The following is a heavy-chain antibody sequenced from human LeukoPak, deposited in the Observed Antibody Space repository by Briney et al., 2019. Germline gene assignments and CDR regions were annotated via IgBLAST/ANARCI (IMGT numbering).Heavy chain of an antibody. CDR1: GFTFSSYG. CDR2: IYSDNT. CDR3: ARRAGAYSHPYDY. J-gene: IGHJ4*02. Sequence: GGTLRLSCAASGFTFSSYGMICVRQAPGKGLEGVSFIYSDNTHYSDSVKGRFTISRDNSKNTLYLQMNSLRAEDTAVYYCARRAGAYSHPYDYWGQGTLVTVSS. D-gene: IGHD4/OR15-4a*01. V-gene: IGHV3-53*01.